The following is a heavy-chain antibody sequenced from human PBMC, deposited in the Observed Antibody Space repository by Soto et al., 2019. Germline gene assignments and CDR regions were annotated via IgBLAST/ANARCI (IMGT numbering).Heavy chain of an antibody. CDR1: GCTFSSYA. CDR2: IIPIFGTA. J-gene: IGHJ6*02. CDR3: ARDLPAATHYYYYGMDV. D-gene: IGHD2-2*01. V-gene: IGHV1-69*01. Sequence: QVQLVQSGAEVKKPGASVKVSCKASGCTFSSYAISWVRQAPGQGLEWMGGIIPIFGTANYAQKFQGRVTITADDSTSTAYMELSSLRSEDTAVYYCARDLPAATHYYYYGMDVWGQGTTVTVSS.